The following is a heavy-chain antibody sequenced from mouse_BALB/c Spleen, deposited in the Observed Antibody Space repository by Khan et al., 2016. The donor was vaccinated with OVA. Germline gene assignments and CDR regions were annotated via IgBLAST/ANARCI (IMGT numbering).Heavy chain of an antibody. Sequence: VQLKESGPGLVKPSQSLSLTCTATGYSITSYYAWNWNRQFPGNTLECVRYISYSGSTNYNPSLKNQISITPDKSKNQSNLQFNTVTTEDTATYYGERDGSRYNYVMDYWGQGTSVTVSS. V-gene: IGHV3-2*02. CDR3: ERDGSRYNYVMDY. D-gene: IGHD2-3*01. CDR1: GYSITSYYA. CDR2: ISYSGST. J-gene: IGHJ4*01.